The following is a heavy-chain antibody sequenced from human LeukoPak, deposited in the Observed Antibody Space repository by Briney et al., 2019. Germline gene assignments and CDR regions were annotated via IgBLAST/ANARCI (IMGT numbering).Heavy chain of an antibody. V-gene: IGHV3-21*01. D-gene: IGHD4-17*01. CDR3: VRGSYGAYDY. J-gene: IGHJ4*02. CDR1: GFNFNAYT. CDR2: ISSDSSYI. Sequence: PGGSLRLSCAASGFNFNAYTMNWVRQAPGKGLEWVSSISSDSSYIYYADAVHGRFTVSRDNAKYSLYLQMNSLRAEDTAVYYCVRGSYGAYDYWGQGSLVTVSS.